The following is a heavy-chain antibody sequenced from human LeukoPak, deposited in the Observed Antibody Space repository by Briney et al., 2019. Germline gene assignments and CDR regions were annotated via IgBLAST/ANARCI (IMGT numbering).Heavy chain of an antibody. CDR2: IYYSGST. CDR1: GGSISSSSYY. J-gene: IGHJ6*03. D-gene: IGHD3-3*01. CDR3: ARGPGRTITIFGVVIPYYMDV. V-gene: IGHV4-39*07. Sequence: SETLSLTCTVSGGSISSSSYYWGWIRQPPGKGLEWIGSIYYSGSTYYNPSLKSRVTISVDTSKNQFSLKLSSVTAADTAVYYCARGPGRTITIFGVVIPYYMDVWGKGTTVTVSS.